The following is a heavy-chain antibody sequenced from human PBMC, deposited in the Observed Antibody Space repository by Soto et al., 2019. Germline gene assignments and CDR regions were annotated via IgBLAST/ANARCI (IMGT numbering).Heavy chain of an antibody. CDR2: IYYSGST. V-gene: IGHV4-59*01. CDR1: GGSISSYY. J-gene: IGHJ6*02. D-gene: IGHD6-19*01. Sequence: QVQLQESGPGPVKSSETLSLTCTVSGGSISSYYWNWIRQPPGKGLEWIGYIYYSGSTNYNPSLKSRVTISVDTSKNQFSLKLSSVTAADTAVYYCARGAVPRYYYYGMDVWGQGTTVTVSS. CDR3: ARGAVPRYYYYGMDV.